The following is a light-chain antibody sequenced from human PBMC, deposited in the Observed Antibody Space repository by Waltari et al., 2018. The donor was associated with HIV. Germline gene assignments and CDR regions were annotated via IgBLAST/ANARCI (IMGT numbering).Light chain of an antibody. CDR1: SSTVRQNY. J-gene: IGLJ6*01. Sequence: QSGLSQPPSTSRPPGQRVVISCSVRSSTVRQNYVSWFQQLPGAAPRLLIYRNARRPSVVPDRFTAAKSGTSASLVISGLRSDDEAEYFCASWDDALSSWLFGGGTKLTVL. CDR3: ASWDDALSSWL. V-gene: IGLV1-47*01. CDR2: RNA.